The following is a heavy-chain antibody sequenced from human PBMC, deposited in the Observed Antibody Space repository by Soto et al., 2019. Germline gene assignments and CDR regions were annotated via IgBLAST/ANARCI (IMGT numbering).Heavy chain of an antibody. D-gene: IGHD2-15*01. J-gene: IGHJ4*02. Sequence: SETLSLTCTVSGGSISTRSHHWGWIRQPPGKGLEWIGSIYYSGTAYYNPSLKRPVTISVDTSRNQFSLNLSSVTAADTAVYYCARSPGDCSGGDCYYVYDYWGQGTLVTVSS. CDR2: IYYSGTA. CDR3: ARSPGDCSGGDCYYVYDY. V-gene: IGHV4-39*01. CDR1: GGSISTRSHH.